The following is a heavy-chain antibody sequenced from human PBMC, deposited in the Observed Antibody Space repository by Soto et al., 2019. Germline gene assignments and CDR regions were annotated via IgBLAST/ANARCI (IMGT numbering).Heavy chain of an antibody. Sequence: SVKVSCKASGGTFSSYAISWVRQAPGQGLEWMGGIIPIFGTANYAQKFQGRVTITADESTSTAYMELSSLRSEDTAVYYCAGDGRITIFGVVIGPERPYGMDVWGQGTTVTVSS. CDR3: AGDGRITIFGVVIGPERPYGMDV. CDR2: IIPIFGTA. V-gene: IGHV1-69*13. J-gene: IGHJ6*02. D-gene: IGHD3-3*01. CDR1: GGTFSSYA.